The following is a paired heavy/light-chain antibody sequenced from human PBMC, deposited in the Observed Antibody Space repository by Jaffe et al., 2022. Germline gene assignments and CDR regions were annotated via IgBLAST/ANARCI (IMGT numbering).Heavy chain of an antibody. D-gene: IGHD6-19*01. CDR3: ARARVAVAGIWRPRGDAFDI. CDR1: GFTFSSYS. V-gene: IGHV3-21*01. Sequence: EVQLVESGGGLVKPGGSLRLSCAASGFTFSSYSMNWVRQAPGKGLEWVSSISSSSSYIYYADSVKGRFTISRDNAKNSLYLQMNSLRAEDTAVYYCARARVAVAGIWRPRGDAFDIWGQGTMVTVSS. J-gene: IGHJ3*02. CDR2: ISSSSSYI.
Light chain of an antibody. CDR2: DAS. J-gene: IGKJ1*01. CDR1: QSVSSSY. CDR3: QQYGSSPWT. Sequence: EIVLTQSPATLSLSPGERATLSCGASQSVSSSYLAWYQQKPGLAPRLLIYDASSRATGIPDRFSGSGSGTDFTLTISRLEPEDFAVYYCQQYGSSPWTFGQGTKVEIK. V-gene: IGKV3D-20*01.